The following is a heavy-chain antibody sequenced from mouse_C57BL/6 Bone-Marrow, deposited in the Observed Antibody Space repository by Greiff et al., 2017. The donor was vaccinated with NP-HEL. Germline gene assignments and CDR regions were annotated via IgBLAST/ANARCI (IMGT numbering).Heavy chain of an antibody. J-gene: IGHJ3*01. CDR2: IDPSDSYT. CDR3: AAGRRCAY. V-gene: IGHV1-59*01. CDR1: GYTFTSYW. Sequence: QVQLKQPGAELVRPGTSVKLSCKASGYTFTSYWMHWVKQRPGQGLAWIGVIDPSDSYTNYNQKFKGKATLTVDTSSSTAYMQLSSLTSEDSAVYYCAAGRRCAYWGQGTRVTVSA.